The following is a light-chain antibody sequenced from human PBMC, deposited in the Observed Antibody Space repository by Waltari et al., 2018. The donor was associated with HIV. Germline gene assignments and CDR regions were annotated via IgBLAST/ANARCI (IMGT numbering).Light chain of an antibody. CDR2: SYN. CDR1: SSNIGSNT. J-gene: IGLJ3*02. V-gene: IGLV1-44*01. CDR3: AAWDDSLNGPV. Sequence: QSVLTQPPSASGTPGQRVTISCSGSSSNIGSNTVNWYQQHPGTAPKLLIYSYNPGPSGFPDRFSASSAGASASLAISGLQSEDEADYYCAAWDDSLNGPVFGGGTKLTVL.